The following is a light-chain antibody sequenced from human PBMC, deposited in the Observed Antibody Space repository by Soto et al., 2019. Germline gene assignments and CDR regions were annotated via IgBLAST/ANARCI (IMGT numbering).Light chain of an antibody. Sequence: DLPMTQSPSSLSASIGDRVTITCRASQSISSYLNWFQQKPGEAPKLLIQAASSLQSGVPSRFSGSGSGTDFTLTINSLQPEDFAVYYCQQSYSAPVTFGQGTKL. CDR2: AAS. CDR3: QQSYSAPVT. CDR1: QSISSY. J-gene: IGKJ2*01. V-gene: IGKV1-39*01.